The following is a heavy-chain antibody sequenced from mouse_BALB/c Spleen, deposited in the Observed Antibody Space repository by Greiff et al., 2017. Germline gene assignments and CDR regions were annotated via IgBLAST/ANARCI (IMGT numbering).Heavy chain of an antibody. CDR3: ARVRENEDAMDY. CDR1: GFSLTGYG. V-gene: IGHV2-6-7*01. Sequence: VQLKESGPGLVAPSQSLSITCTVSGFSLTGYGVNWVRQPPGKGLEWLGMIWGGGSTDYNSALKSRLSISKDNSKSQVFLKMNSLQTDDTAMYYCARVRENEDAMDYWGQGTSVTVSS. J-gene: IGHJ4*01. CDR2: IWGGGST.